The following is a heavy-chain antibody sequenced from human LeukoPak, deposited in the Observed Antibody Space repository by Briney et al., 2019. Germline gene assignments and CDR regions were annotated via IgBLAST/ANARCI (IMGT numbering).Heavy chain of an antibody. CDR3: ARDPPLGGYARLDY. J-gene: IGHJ4*02. Sequence: GASVKVSCKASGYTFTSYGISWVRQAPGQGPEWMGWISAYNGNTNYAQKLQGRVTMTTDTSTSTAYMELRSLRSDDTAVYYCARDPPLGGYARLDYWGQGTLVTVSS. CDR1: GYTFTSYG. V-gene: IGHV1-18*01. D-gene: IGHD3-16*01. CDR2: ISAYNGNT.